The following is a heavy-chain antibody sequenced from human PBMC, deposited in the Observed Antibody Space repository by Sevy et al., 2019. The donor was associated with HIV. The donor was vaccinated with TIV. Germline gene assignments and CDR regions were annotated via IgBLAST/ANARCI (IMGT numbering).Heavy chain of an antibody. CDR2: IIPIFGTA. J-gene: IGHJ3*02. CDR3: ARVTTVVPGIFPDDAFDI. D-gene: IGHD4-17*01. Sequence: ASVKVSCKASGGTFSSYAISWVRQAPGQGLEWMGGIIPIFGTANYAQKFQGRVTITADESTSTAYMELSSLRSEDTAVYYCARVTTVVPGIFPDDAFDIWGQGTMVTVSS. CDR1: GGTFSSYA. V-gene: IGHV1-69*13.